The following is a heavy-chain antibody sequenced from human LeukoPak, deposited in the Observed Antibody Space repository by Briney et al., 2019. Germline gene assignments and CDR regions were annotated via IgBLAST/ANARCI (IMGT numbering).Heavy chain of an antibody. V-gene: IGHV3-49*03. CDR3: TRDRSVGSGWSDAFDI. CDR1: GFTFGDYA. D-gene: IGHD6-19*01. CDR2: IRNKAYGGTT. Sequence: PGGSLRLSCTASGFTFGDYAMSWFRQAPGKGLEWVGFIRNKAYGGTTEYAASVKGRFTISRDDSKSIAYLQMNSLKTEDTAVYYRTRDRSVGSGWSDAFDIWGQGTMVTVSS. J-gene: IGHJ3*02.